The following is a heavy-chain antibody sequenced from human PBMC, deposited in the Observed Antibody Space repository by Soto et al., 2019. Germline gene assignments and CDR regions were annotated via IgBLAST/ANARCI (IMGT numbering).Heavy chain of an antibody. CDR2: INAGNGDI. V-gene: IGHV1-3*01. Sequence: QVQLVQSGAEVKKPGASVKVSCKASGYTFTRYSLHWVRQAPGQSLEWMGWINAGNGDIKYSQKFQGRVTITTDTSASTAYVELSSLRSEDTAVYYCTRTPFDYWGQGTLVTVSS. J-gene: IGHJ4*02. CDR3: TRTPFDY. CDR1: GYTFTRYS.